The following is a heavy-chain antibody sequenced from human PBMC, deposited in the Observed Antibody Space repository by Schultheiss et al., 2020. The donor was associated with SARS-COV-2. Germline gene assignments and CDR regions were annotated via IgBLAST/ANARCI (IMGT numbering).Heavy chain of an antibody. CDR2: IYYSGST. V-gene: IGHV4-39*01. J-gene: IGHJ3*02. CDR1: GGSISSYY. CDR3: ARARSTIFGVVNAFDI. D-gene: IGHD3-3*01. Sequence: SETLSLTCTVSGGSISSYYWSWIRQPPGKGLEWIGSIYYSGSTYYNPSLKSRVTISVDTSKNQFSLKLSSVTAADTAVYYCARARSTIFGVVNAFDIWGQGTMVTVSS.